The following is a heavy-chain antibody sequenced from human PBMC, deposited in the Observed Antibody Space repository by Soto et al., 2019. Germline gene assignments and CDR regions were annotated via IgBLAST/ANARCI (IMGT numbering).Heavy chain of an antibody. CDR2: IYYSGTT. CDR1: GDSIRSVSYF. CDR3: ASGTSKSTGYNA. D-gene: IGHD2-8*02. Sequence: QLQLRESGPGLVKPSGTLSLNCIVSGDSIRSVSYFWGWMRQSPGKGPEWVGTIYYSGTTHYNLPVKSRVSISVDTSKNQFFLTLKSVTVADSAVYYCASGTSKSTGYNAWGQGTLVTVSS. V-gene: IGHV4-39*01. J-gene: IGHJ5*02.